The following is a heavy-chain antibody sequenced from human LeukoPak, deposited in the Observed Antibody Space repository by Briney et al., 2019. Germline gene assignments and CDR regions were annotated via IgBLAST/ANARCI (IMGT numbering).Heavy chain of an antibody. Sequence: ASVKVSCKASGYTFTGYYMHWATQAPGQGFEWMGWINPNSGGTNYAQKFQGRVTMTRDTSISTAYMELSRLRSDDTAVYYCATAQGYYYGSGSLPYWGQGTLGTVSS. J-gene: IGHJ4*02. D-gene: IGHD3-10*01. CDR1: GYTFTGYY. CDR2: INPNSGGT. V-gene: IGHV1-2*02. CDR3: ATAQGYYYGSGSLPY.